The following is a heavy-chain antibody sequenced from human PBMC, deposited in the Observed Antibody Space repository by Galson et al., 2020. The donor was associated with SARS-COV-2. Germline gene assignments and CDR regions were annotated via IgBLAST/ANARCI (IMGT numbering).Heavy chain of an antibody. D-gene: IGHD3-3*01. V-gene: IGHV4-59*01. CDR3: ARAAQTYYEFWSGYYNAPYFDY. CDR2: IYYSGST. Sequence: SETLSLTCTVSGGSISSYYWSWIRQPPGKGLEWIGYIYYSGSTNYNPSLKSRVTISVDTSKNQFSLKLSSVTAAATAVYYCARAAQTYYEFWSGYYNAPYFDYWGQGTLVTVSS. J-gene: IGHJ4*02. CDR1: GGSISSYY.